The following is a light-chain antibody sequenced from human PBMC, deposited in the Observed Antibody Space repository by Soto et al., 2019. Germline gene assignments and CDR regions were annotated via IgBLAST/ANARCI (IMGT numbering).Light chain of an antibody. V-gene: IGLV2-14*01. J-gene: IGLJ1*01. CDR3: SSYTTSRTLV. CDR1: SSDVGGYNY. Sequence: QSALTQPASVSGSPGQSITISCTGTSSDVGGYNYVSWYQQHPGKVPKLMIFEVSNRPSGVSSRFSGSKSGNTASLTISGLQAEDEADYYCSSYTTSRTLVFGPGTKVTVL. CDR2: EVS.